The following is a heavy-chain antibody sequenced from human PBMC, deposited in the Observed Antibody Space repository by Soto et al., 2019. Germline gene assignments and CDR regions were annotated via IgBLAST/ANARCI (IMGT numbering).Heavy chain of an antibody. V-gene: IGHV4-31*03. CDR2: IYYSGST. CDR1: GDSISSGGYY. Sequence: SETLSLTCTVCGDSISSGGYYWSWIRQHPGKGLEWIGYIYYSGSTYYNPSLKSRVTISVDTSKNQFSLKLSSVTAADTAVYYCARVEDSGSYEANWFDPWGQGTLVTVSS. D-gene: IGHD1-26*01. J-gene: IGHJ5*02. CDR3: ARVEDSGSYEANWFDP.